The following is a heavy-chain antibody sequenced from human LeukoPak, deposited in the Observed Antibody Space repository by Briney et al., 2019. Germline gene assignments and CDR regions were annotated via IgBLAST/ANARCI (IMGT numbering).Heavy chain of an antibody. Sequence: SETLSLTCTVSGGSISSGGYYWSWIRQPPGKGLEWIGYIYQSGSTYYNPSLKSRVTISVDRSKNQFSLKLSSVTAADTAVYYCARDKDAYFDYWGQGTLVTVSS. V-gene: IGHV4-30-2*01. CDR3: ARDKDAYFDY. CDR2: IYQSGST. J-gene: IGHJ4*02. CDR1: GGSISSGGYY.